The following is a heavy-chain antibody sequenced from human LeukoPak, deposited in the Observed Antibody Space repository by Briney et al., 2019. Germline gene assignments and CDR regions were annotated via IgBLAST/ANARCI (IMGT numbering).Heavy chain of an antibody. V-gene: IGHV4-59*01. CDR2: IYYSGST. D-gene: IGHD6-19*01. Sequence: KPSETLSLTCTVSGGSISSYYWSWIRQPPGKGLEWIGYIYYSGSTNYNPSLKSRVTISVDTSKNQFSLKLSSVTAADTAVYYCARALNSSGWYLGYWGQGTLVTVSS. CDR3: ARALNSSGWYLGY. CDR1: GGSISSYY. J-gene: IGHJ4*02.